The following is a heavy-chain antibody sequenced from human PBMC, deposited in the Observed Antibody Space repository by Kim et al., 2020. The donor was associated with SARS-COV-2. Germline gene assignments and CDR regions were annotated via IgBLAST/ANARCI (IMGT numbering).Heavy chain of an antibody. CDR1: GGSISSSSYY. CDR3: ARGGSGWYGYFDY. CDR2: IYYSGST. Sequence: SETLSLTCTVSGGSISSSSYYWGWIRQPPGKGLEWIGSIYYSGSTYYNPSLKSRVTISVDTSKNQFSLKLSSVTAADTAVYYCARGGSGWYGYFDYWGQGTLVTVSS. V-gene: IGHV4-39*07. D-gene: IGHD6-19*01. J-gene: IGHJ4*02.